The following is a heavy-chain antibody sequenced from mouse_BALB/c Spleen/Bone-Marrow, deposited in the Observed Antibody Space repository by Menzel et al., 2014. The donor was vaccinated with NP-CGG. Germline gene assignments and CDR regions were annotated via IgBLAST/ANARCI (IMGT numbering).Heavy chain of an antibody. CDR1: GFDFSRYW. J-gene: IGHJ4*01. Sequence: VQLQQSGGGLVQPGGSLKLSCAVSGFDFSRYWMGWVRQAPGRGLKWIGEINPDSSTINYTPSLKDKFIISRDNAKNALYLQMSKVRSEDTALYYCARLGYYGMMAYWGQGTSVTVSS. D-gene: IGHD1-1*01. CDR2: INPDSSTI. V-gene: IGHV4-1*02. CDR3: ARLGYYGMMAY.